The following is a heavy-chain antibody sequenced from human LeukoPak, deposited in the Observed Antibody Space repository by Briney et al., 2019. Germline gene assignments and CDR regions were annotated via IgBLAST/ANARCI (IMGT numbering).Heavy chain of an antibody. J-gene: IGHJ5*01. Sequence: SETLSLTCTDSGGFISSFYWSGIRQPPGKGLEWIGYIHYSGSTYYNPSLKSRVTISVDTSKNQFSLRLRSVTAADTAVYYCATSWSHGGATGWLDSWGQGTLVTVSS. D-gene: IGHD4-23*01. CDR2: IHYSGST. V-gene: IGHV4-59*01. CDR3: ATSWSHGGATGWLDS. CDR1: GGFISSFY.